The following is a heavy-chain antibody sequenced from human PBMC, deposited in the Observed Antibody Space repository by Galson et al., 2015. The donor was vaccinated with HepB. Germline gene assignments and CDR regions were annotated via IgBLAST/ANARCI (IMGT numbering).Heavy chain of an antibody. J-gene: IGHJ4*02. CDR1: GGTFSSYA. V-gene: IGHV1-69*01. CDR2: IIPIFGTA. Sequence: SCKASGGTFSSYAISWVRQAPGQGLEWMGGIIPIFGTANYAQKFQGRVTITADESTSTAYMELSSLRSEDTAVYYCAYSTTVTALFDYWGQGTLVTVSS. D-gene: IGHD4-17*01. CDR3: AYSTTVTALFDY.